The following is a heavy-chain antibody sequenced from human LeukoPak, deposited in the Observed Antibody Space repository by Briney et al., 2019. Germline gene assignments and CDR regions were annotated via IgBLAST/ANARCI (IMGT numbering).Heavy chain of an antibody. Sequence: PSETLSLTCTVSGGSISSSSYYWGWIRQPPGKGPEWIGTMYYSGSTYYNPPLKSRVTISVDTSKIQFSLKLSSVTAADTAVYYCAKGDFRGWYHDWFDPWGQGTLVTVSS. CDR2: MYYSGST. D-gene: IGHD6-19*01. CDR3: AKGDFRGWYHDWFDP. J-gene: IGHJ5*02. V-gene: IGHV4-39*01. CDR1: GGSISSSSYY.